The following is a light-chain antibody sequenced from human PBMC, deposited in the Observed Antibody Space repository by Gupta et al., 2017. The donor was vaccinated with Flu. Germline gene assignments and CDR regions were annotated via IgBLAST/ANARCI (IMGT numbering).Light chain of an antibody. CDR1: QDISKS. CDR2: DAS. V-gene: IGKV1-33*01. CDR3: HHSDYLPRS. J-gene: IGKJ2*03. Sequence: DIQMTQSASSLSASVGDRVTVTCQASQDISKSLHWYQQEAGKAPKLLIYDASNLETGVPSRFSGSGSGTDFIFTISSLQPEDIAKYYCHHSDYLPRSFGQGTKVEIK.